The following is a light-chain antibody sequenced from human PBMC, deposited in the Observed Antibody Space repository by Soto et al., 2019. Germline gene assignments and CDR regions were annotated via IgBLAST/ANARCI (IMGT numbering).Light chain of an antibody. CDR1: SGHSSYA. V-gene: IGLV4-69*01. CDR3: QTWGTGIVV. Sequence: QSVLTQSPSASASLGASVKLTCTLSSGHSSYAIAWHQQQPEKGTRYLMKLNSDGSHSKGDGIPDRFSGSSSGAERYLVISSLQSEDEADYYCQTWGTGIVVFGGGTKVIVL. CDR2: LNSDGSH. J-gene: IGLJ2*01.